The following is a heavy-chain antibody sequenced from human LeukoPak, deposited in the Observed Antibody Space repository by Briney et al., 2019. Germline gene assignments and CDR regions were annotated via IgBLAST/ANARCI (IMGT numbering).Heavy chain of an antibody. CDR1: GLTFSSYS. CDR3: AKDAAGPEY. Sequence: GGSLRHSCVVSGLTFSSYSMTWVRQAPGKGLEWVSGISASGGETWYSDSVKGRFTISRDNSKNTLFLQMNSLRVEDTAIYYCAKDAAGPEYWGQGTLVTVSS. V-gene: IGHV3-23*01. D-gene: IGHD6-13*01. CDR2: ISASGGET. J-gene: IGHJ4*02.